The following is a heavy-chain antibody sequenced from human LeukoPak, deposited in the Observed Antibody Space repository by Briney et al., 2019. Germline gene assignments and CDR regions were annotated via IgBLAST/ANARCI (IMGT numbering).Heavy chain of an antibody. CDR3: ARNTYYDFWSGPMGENWFDP. Sequence: GSLRLSCAASGFTFSSYAMHWVRQAPGKGLEWVAVISYDGSNKYYADSVKGRFTISRDNSKNTLYLQMNSLRAEDTAVYYCARNTYYDFWSGPMGENWFDPWGQGTLVTVSS. V-gene: IGHV3-30-3*01. CDR2: ISYDGSNK. D-gene: IGHD3-3*01. J-gene: IGHJ5*02. CDR1: GFTFSSYA.